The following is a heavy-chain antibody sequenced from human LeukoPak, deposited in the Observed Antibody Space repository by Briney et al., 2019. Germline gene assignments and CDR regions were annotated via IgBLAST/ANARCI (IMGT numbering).Heavy chain of an antibody. Sequence: PGGSLRLSCAASGFTFDDYGMSWVRQAPGKGLEWVSGISWNSGSIGYADSVKGRFTISRDNAKNSLYLQMNSLRAEDMALYYCAKGNGPYYYDSSGYYAYFDYWGQGTLVTVSS. D-gene: IGHD3-22*01. J-gene: IGHJ4*02. CDR3: AKGNGPYYYDSSGYYAYFDY. CDR2: ISWNSGSI. CDR1: GFTFDDYG. V-gene: IGHV3-9*03.